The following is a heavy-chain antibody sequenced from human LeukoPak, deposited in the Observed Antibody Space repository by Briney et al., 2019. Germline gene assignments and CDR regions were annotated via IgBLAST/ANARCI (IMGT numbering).Heavy chain of an antibody. J-gene: IGHJ5*02. CDR3: ASGGYCSSTSCYPNWFDP. D-gene: IGHD2-2*01. V-gene: IGHV4-59*01. CDR1: GGSITSYQ. Sequence: SETLSLTCTVSGGSITSYQWSWIRQPPGKGLEWLGYISYIGSTNYNPSLKSRVTISIDTSKNQFSLKLTSVTAADTAVYYCASGGYCSSTSCYPNWFDPWGQGTLVTVSS. CDR2: ISYIGST.